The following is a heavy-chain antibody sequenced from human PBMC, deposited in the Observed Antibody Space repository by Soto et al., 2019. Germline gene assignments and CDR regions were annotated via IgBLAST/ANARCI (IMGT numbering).Heavy chain of an antibody. CDR3: ARSSRFLEWLFAMDV. V-gene: IGHV4-4*02. Sequence: LSLTCAVSGGSTSSSNWWSWVRQPPGKGLEWIGEIYHSGSTNYNPSLKSRVTISVDKSKNQFSLKLSSVTAADTAVYYCARSSRFLEWLFAMDVWGQGTTVTVSS. CDR2: IYHSGST. CDR1: GGSTSSSNW. D-gene: IGHD3-3*01. J-gene: IGHJ6*02.